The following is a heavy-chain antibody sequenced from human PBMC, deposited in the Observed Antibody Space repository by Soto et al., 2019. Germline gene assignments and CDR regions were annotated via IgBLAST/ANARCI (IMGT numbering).Heavy chain of an antibody. Sequence: EVQLLDSGGGLVQPRRSLRLSCSASGFNFTNHVINWVRQAPGKSLEWVSSISNSDDVGFYADSVRGRFIVSSDTSTNTIYLQMNYLRVEDTAVYYCAKTVGATKLEDYWGQGTLVTVSS. D-gene: IGHD1-26*01. CDR1: GFNFTNHV. CDR3: AKTVGATKLEDY. V-gene: IGHV3-23*01. J-gene: IGHJ4*02. CDR2: ISNSDDVG.